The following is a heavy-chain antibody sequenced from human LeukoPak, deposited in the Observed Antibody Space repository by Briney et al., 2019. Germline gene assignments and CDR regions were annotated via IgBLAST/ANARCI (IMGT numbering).Heavy chain of an antibody. CDR1: GGSISSSSYY. D-gene: IGHD6-19*01. Sequence: SETLSLTCTVSGGSISSSSYYWGWIRQPPGKGLEWIGSIYYSGSTYYNPSLKSRVTISVDTSKNQFSLKLSSVTAADTAVYYCARDVQQWLAPTPTEIDYWGQGTLVPVSS. CDR2: IYYSGST. V-gene: IGHV4-39*02. CDR3: ARDVQQWLAPTPTEIDY. J-gene: IGHJ4*02.